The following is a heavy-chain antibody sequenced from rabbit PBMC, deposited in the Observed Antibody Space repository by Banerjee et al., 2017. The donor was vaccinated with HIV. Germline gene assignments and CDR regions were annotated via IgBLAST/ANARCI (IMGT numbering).Heavy chain of an antibody. D-gene: IGHD1-1*01. J-gene: IGHJ4*01. CDR2: IYSSNGDK. V-gene: IGHV1S47*01. Sequence: QEQLVESGGGLVQPEGSLTLTCKASGSDISSNAMCWVRQAPGKGLELIACIYSSNGDKWYASWVNGRFTISSHNAQNTLYLQLNSLTAADTATYFCARDLTGVIGWNFGLWGQGTLVTVS. CDR3: ARDLTGVIGWNFGL. CDR1: GSDISSNA.